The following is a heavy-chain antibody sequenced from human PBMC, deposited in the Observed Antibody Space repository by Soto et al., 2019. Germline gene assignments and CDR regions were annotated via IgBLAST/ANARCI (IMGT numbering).Heavy chain of an antibody. V-gene: IGHV4-34*01. CDR1: GGSFSGYY. CDR3: ARYWGSGYSDV. D-gene: IGHD3-3*01. J-gene: IGHJ6*04. CDR2: INHSGST. Sequence: PSETLSLTCAVYGGSFSGYYWSWIRQPPGKGLEWIGEINHSGSTNYNPSLKSRVTISVDTSKNQFSLKLSSVTAADTAVYYCARYWGSGYSDVWGKGTTVTVSS.